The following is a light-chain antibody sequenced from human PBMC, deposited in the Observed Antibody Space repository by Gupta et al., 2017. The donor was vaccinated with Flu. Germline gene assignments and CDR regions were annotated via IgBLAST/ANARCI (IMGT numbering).Light chain of an antibody. CDR1: QSLVNSDGNTY. J-gene: IGKJ2*01. V-gene: IGKV2-30*01. CDR3: RQGTHWPTT. CDR2: RVS. Sequence: ATLGQPASISGKSSQSLVNSDGNTYLLWFHQRPGQSPRRLIYRVSDRDSGVPDRCSGSGSGTDFTLKISRVEAEDLGIYYCRQGTHWPTTFGQWTKLEIK.